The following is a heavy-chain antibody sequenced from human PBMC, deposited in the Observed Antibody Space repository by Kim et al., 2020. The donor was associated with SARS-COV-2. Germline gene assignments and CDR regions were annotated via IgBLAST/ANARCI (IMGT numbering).Heavy chain of an antibody. V-gene: IGHV4-34*01. J-gene: IGHJ4*02. D-gene: IGHD2-2*01. Sequence: PSLKSRVTISVDTSKNQFSLKLSSVTAADTAVYYCARGYCSSTSCYPGDYWGQGTLVTVSS. CDR3: ARGYCSSTSCYPGDY.